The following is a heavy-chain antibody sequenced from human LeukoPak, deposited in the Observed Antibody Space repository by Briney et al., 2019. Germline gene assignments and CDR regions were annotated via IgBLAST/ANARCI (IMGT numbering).Heavy chain of an antibody. Sequence: VASVKVSCKASGYTFTSYGISWVRQAPGQGLEWMGWISAYNGNTNYAQKFQGRVTMTTDTPTSTAYMELRSLRSDDTAVYYCARVYLGITMIVVVIGDYWGQGTLVTVSS. CDR3: ARVYLGITMIVVVIGDY. CDR2: ISAYNGNT. D-gene: IGHD3-22*01. CDR1: GYTFTSYG. J-gene: IGHJ4*02. V-gene: IGHV1-18*01.